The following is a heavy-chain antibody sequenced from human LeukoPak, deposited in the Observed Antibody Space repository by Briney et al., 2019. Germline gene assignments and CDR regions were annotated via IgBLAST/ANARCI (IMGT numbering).Heavy chain of an antibody. Sequence: GGSLRLSCEASGFIFSNYYMSWIRQAPGKGLEWVSSISSESFSIHYSGSVKGRFSISRDNGKSAVYLQLGSLRVEDRAIYYCVRDGDTIIPSRYYYLDVWGKGTTVTVSS. CDR3: VRDGDTIIPSRYYYLDV. J-gene: IGHJ6*03. CDR2: ISSESFSI. V-gene: IGHV3-11*01. CDR1: GFIFSNYY. D-gene: IGHD2-21*01.